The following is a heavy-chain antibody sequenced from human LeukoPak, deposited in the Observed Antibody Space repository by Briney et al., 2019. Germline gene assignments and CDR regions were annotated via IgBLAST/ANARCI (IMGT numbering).Heavy chain of an antibody. J-gene: IGHJ6*03. CDR3: ARDGYCSSTSCYPYYYYYMDV. CDR2: IYTSGST. Sequence: SETLSLTCTVSGGSISSYYWSWIRQPAGKGLEWIGRIYTSGSTNYNPSLKSRVTMSVDTSKNQFSLKLSSVTAADTAVYYCARDGYCSSTSCYPYYYYYMDVWGKGTTVTVSS. D-gene: IGHD2-2*03. V-gene: IGHV4-4*07. CDR1: GGSISSYY.